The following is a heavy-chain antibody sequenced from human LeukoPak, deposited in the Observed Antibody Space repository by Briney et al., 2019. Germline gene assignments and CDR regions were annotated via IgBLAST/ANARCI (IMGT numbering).Heavy chain of an antibody. Sequence: GGSLRLSCAASGFTFRSYWMSWVRQAPGKGLEWVANIKQDGSEKYYVDSVKGRFTISRDNAKNSLYLQMNSLRAEDTAVYYCAGGRGSLHYWGQGTLVTVSS. V-gene: IGHV3-7*01. D-gene: IGHD3-10*01. J-gene: IGHJ4*02. CDR1: GFTFRSYW. CDR3: AGGRGSLHY. CDR2: IKQDGSEK.